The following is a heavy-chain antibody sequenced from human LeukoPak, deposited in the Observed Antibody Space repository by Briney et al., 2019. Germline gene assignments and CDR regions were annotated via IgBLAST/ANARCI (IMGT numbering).Heavy chain of an antibody. Sequence: GGSLRLSCAASGFIFSSDALSWVRQAPGKGLEWVSLISGSGGRTDYADSVKGRFTISRDNSKNTLYLQMNSLKAEDTDVYYCAKHVRTSVWFFDYWGQGTLVTVSS. CDR1: GFIFSSDA. J-gene: IGHJ4*02. D-gene: IGHD6-19*01. CDR3: AKHVRTSVWFFDY. V-gene: IGHV3-23*01. CDR2: ISGSGGRT.